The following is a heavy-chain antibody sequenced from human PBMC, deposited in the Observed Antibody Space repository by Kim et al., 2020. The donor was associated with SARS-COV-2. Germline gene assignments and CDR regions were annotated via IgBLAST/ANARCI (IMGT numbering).Heavy chain of an antibody. J-gene: IGHJ4*02. D-gene: IGHD1-26*01. V-gene: IGHV3-9*01. CDR3: AKISRGSYYEYYFDY. Sequence: ADAVKRRVTTSRDNAKNSQYLQMNRLRAEDTALYYCAKISRGSYYEYYFDYWGQGTLVTVSS.